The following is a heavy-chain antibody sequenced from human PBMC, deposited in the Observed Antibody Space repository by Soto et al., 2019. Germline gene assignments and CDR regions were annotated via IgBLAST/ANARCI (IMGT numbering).Heavy chain of an antibody. CDR1: GYTLTHYY. CDR2: ISYDGSKK. Sequence: SCKASGYTLTHYYMHWVRQAPGKGLEWVAVISYDGSKKFYADSVKGRFTISRDNSKNTLYLQMNSLRAEDTAEYYCASAPESYSYETNYYQPMNYWGQGTLVTVSS. D-gene: IGHD2-2*01. J-gene: IGHJ4*02. CDR3: ASAPESYSYETNYYQPMNY. V-gene: IGHV3-30-3*01.